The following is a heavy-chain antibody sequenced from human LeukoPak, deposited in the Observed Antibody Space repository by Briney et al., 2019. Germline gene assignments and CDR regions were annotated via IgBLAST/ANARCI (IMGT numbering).Heavy chain of an antibody. J-gene: IGHJ4*02. CDR1: GFTFSSYW. CDR3: VTYYGSGRHLGY. D-gene: IGHD3-10*01. V-gene: IGHV3-7*01. CDR2: IKQDGSEK. Sequence: PGGSLRLSCAVAGFTFSSYWMSRVRQAPGKGLEWVANIKQDGSEKYYVDSVKGRFTISRDNAKNSLYLQMNGLRAEDTAVYYCVTYYGSGRHLGYWGQGTQVTVSS.